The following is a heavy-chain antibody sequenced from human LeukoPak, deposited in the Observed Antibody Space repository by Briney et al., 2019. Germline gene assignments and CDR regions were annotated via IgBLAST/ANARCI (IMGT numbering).Heavy chain of an antibody. CDR3: VRNLCSGGSCYRDFDY. CDR2: LIPIFGTA. D-gene: IGHD2-15*01. Sequence: ASVKVSCKASGGTFSSYAISWVRQAPGQGLEWMGGLIPIFGTADYAKKFQGRVTITADESKYTAYMELGSLRSEDTAMYYCVRNLCSGGSCYRDFDYWGQGTLVTVSS. CDR1: GGTFSSYA. J-gene: IGHJ4*02. V-gene: IGHV1-69*13.